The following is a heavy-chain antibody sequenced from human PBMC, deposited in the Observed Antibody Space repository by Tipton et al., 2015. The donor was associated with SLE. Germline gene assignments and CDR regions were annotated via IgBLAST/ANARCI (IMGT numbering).Heavy chain of an antibody. J-gene: IGHJ3*02. V-gene: IGHV4-31*11. CDR2: IYYSGST. CDR3: ATAGGSGSNDAFDI. Sequence: TLSLTCAVYGGSFRSYYWSWIRQHPGKGLEWIGYIYYSGSTYYNPSLKSRVTISVDTSKNQFSLKLSSVTAADTAVYYCATAGGSGSNDAFDIWGQGTMVTVSS. D-gene: IGHD3-10*01. CDR1: GGSFRSYY.